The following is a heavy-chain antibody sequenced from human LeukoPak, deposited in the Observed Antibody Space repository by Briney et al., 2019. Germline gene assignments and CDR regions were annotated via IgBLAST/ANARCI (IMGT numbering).Heavy chain of an antibody. Sequence: GGSLRLSCAASGFTFSSYSMNWVRQALGKGLEWVSYISSSSSTIYYADSVKGRFTISRDNAKNSLYLQMNSLRAEDTAVYYCARGVNYYDSSGYSLHDAFDIWGQGTMVTVSS. CDR3: ARGVNYYDSSGYSLHDAFDI. J-gene: IGHJ3*02. CDR1: GFTFSSYS. D-gene: IGHD3-22*01. CDR2: ISSSSSTI. V-gene: IGHV3-48*04.